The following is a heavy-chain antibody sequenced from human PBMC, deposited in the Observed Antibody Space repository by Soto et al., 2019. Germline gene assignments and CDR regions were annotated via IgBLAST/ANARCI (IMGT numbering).Heavy chain of an antibody. CDR3: AMVYCSGGGCYGIDY. CDR1: GDTFTSYY. V-gene: IGHV1-46*03. CDR2: INPSGDT. D-gene: IGHD2-15*01. J-gene: IGHJ4*02. Sequence: ASVKVSCKASGDTFTSYYMHWVRQAPGQGLEWMGIINPSGDTSYAQKFQGRVTMTRDTSTSTVYMELSSLRSEDTAVYYCAMVYCSGGGCYGIDYWGQGTLVTVSS.